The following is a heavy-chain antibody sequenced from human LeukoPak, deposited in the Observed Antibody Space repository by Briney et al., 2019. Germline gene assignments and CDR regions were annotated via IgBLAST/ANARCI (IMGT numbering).Heavy chain of an antibody. CDR2: VHNSGTT. D-gene: IGHD3-10*01. Sequence: SETLSLTCAVSGGPFSGYFWSWIRQSSGKGLEWIGEVHNSGTTNYNPSLNSRVTISEDTSKNQFYLNLSSVTAADTAVYYCARRYYYNLGSFPFDFWGQGTLVTVSS. J-gene: IGHJ4*02. CDR3: ARRYYYNLGSFPFDF. CDR1: GGPFSGYF. V-gene: IGHV4-34*01.